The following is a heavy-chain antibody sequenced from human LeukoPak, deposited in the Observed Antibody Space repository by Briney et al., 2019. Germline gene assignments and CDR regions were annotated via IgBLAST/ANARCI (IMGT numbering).Heavy chain of an antibody. Sequence: GGSLRLSCAASGLTVSDNYMTWVRQAPGKGLEWASVIYAGGSTFYADSVKGRFTISRDNSKNTVYLQMNSLRAEDTAVYYCARDRSYDSSGYPFDFWGQGTLVTVSS. CDR2: IYAGGST. J-gene: IGHJ4*02. V-gene: IGHV3-66*02. D-gene: IGHD3-22*01. CDR3: ARDRSYDSSGYPFDF. CDR1: GLTVSDNY.